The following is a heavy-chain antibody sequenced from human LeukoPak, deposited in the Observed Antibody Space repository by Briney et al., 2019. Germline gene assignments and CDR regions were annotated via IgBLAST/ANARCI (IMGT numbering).Heavy chain of an antibody. CDR3: ARNYDFWSGYSEKGGVDI. V-gene: IGHV3-7*01. J-gene: IGHJ3*02. Sequence: QPGGSLRLSCAVSGFTFSSYWMSWVRQAPGKGLEWVANINQDGSEKYYVDSVKGRFTISRDNAKNSLYLQMNSLRAEDTAVYYCARNYDFWSGYSEKGGVDIWGQGTMVTVSS. D-gene: IGHD3-3*01. CDR1: GFTFSSYW. CDR2: INQDGSEK.